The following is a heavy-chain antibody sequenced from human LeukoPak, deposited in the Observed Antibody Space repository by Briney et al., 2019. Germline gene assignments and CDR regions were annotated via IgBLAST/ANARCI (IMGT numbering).Heavy chain of an antibody. CDR1: GYSFTGHY. CDR3: ARDSEYQLLQNYFDA. CDR2: VNPSSGGP. Sequence: GASVKVSCKASGYSFTGHYIHWVRQAPGQGLERIGWVNPSSGGPDYAQKFKGRVTVTRDTSISTAYMELSRLTADDTAVYYCARDSEYQLLQNYFDAWGQGTLVIVSS. D-gene: IGHD2-2*01. V-gene: IGHV1-2*02. J-gene: IGHJ5*02.